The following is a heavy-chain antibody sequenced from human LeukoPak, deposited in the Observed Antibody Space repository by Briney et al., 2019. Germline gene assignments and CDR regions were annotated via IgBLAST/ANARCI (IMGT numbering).Heavy chain of an antibody. J-gene: IGHJ4*02. D-gene: IGHD5-18*01. CDR3: ASIADTAMACFDY. CDR2: IIPILGIA. Sequence: GSSVKVSCKASGGTFSSYAISWVRQAPGQGLEWLGRIIPILGIANYAQKFQGRVTITADKSTSTAYMELSSLRSEDTAVYYCASIADTAMACFDYWGQGTLVTVSS. V-gene: IGHV1-69*04. CDR1: GGTFSSYA.